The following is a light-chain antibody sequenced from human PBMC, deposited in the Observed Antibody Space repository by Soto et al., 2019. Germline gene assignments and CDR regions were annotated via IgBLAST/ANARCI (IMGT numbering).Light chain of an antibody. CDR3: CSYAGSNTYV. CDR2: DVS. CDR1: SSDVGGYNY. V-gene: IGLV2-11*01. J-gene: IGLJ1*01. Sequence: QSVLTQPRSVSGSPGQSVAISCTGTSSDVGGYNYVSWYQQHPGKAPKLMIYDVSKRPSGVPDRFSGSKSGNTASLTISGLQAEDEADYYCCSYAGSNTYVFGTETKGTVL.